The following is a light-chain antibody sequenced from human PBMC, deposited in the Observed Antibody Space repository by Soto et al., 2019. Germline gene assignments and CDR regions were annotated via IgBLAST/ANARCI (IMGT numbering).Light chain of an antibody. CDR3: SSYAGSNNLV. CDR2: EVS. CDR1: SSDVGGYNY. J-gene: IGLJ2*01. V-gene: IGLV2-8*01. Sequence: QSALTQPPSASGSPGQSVTISCTGTSSDVGGYNYVSWYQQHPGKAPKLMIYEVSKRPSGVPDRNSGSKSGNTASLTVSGLQAEDEAEYYCSSYAGSNNLVFGGGTQLTVL.